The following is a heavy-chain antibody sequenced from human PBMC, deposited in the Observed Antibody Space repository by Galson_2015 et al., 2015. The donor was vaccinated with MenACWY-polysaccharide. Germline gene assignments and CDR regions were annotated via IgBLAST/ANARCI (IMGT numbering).Heavy chain of an antibody. J-gene: IGHJ4*02. Sequence: PALVKPTQTLTCAVSNDSVSDTKWWTWVRQPPGKALEWLALIYWDDDKRYSPSLRRRLTITMDTSKNQVVLTMTDMDPIDTGTYFCAHPIFTGWLTEDYWGQGIPVTVSS. CDR1: NDSVSDTKW. CDR2: IYWDDDK. D-gene: IGHD3-9*01. CDR3: AHPIFTGWLTEDY. V-gene: IGHV2-5*08.